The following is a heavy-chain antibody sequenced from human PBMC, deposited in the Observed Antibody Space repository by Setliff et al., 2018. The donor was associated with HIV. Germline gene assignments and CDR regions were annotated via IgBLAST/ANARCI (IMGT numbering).Heavy chain of an antibody. J-gene: IGHJ4*02. D-gene: IGHD3-10*01. Sequence: GESLKISCKGSGYNFGNYWISWVRQMPGKGLEWMARIDPDDPSDSDTRYSPSFQGQVTISADKSISTAYLQWRSLQASDTAMYYCARQTVSGLLYFDYWGQGTLVTVSS. V-gene: IGHV5-51*01. CDR3: ARQTVSGLLYFDY. CDR2: IDPDDPSDSDT. CDR1: GYNFGNYW.